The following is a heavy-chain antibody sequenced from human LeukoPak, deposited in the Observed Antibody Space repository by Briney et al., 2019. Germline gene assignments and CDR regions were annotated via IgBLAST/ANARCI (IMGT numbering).Heavy chain of an antibody. Sequence: GGSLRLSCAASGFTFSSYAMSCVRQAPGKGLEWVSAISGSGGSTYYADSVKGRFTISRDNSKNTLYLQMNSLRAEDTAVYYCAKEAAYCSSTSCYRGGLDPWGQGTLVTVSS. CDR2: ISGSGGST. J-gene: IGHJ5*02. CDR3: AKEAAYCSSTSCYRGGLDP. V-gene: IGHV3-23*01. D-gene: IGHD2-2*01. CDR1: GFTFSSYA.